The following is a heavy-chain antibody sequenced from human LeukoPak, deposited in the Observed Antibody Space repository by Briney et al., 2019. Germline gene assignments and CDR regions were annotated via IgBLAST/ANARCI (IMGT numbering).Heavy chain of an antibody. CDR2: INSSGSDSDEDT. CDR1: GFSFSSSP. V-gene: IGHV3-23*01. Sequence: PGGSLRLSCAASGFSFSSSPMSWVRQAPGRGLEWVSDINSSGSDSDEDTPYADSVKGRFTISRDDSKNTLYLQRNSLRVDDTAVYFCVRKTSGRHPFDGWGEGSLVTVSS. J-gene: IGHJ4*02. CDR3: VRKTSGRHPFDG.